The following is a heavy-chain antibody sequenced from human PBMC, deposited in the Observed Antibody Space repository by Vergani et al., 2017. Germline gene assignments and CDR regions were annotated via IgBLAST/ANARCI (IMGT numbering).Heavy chain of an antibody. Sequence: QVQLQQWGAGLLKPSETLSLTCAVYGGSFSGYYWSWIRQPPGKGLEWIGEINHSGSTNYNPSLKSRVTISVDTSKNQFSLKLSSVTAADTAVYYCARGRGYGSGRYYKPRIFDYWGQGTLVTVSS. CDR3: ARGRGYGSGRYYKPRIFDY. J-gene: IGHJ4*02. D-gene: IGHD3-10*01. CDR1: GGSFSGYY. V-gene: IGHV4-34*01. CDR2: INHSGST.